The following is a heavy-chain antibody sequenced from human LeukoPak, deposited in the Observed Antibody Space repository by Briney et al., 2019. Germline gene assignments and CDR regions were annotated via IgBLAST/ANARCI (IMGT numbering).Heavy chain of an antibody. D-gene: IGHD5-24*01. J-gene: IGHJ3*02. CDR2: ISGSGGST. CDR1: GFTFSNYA. V-gene: IGHV3-23*01. CDR3: ALHEMASISSDAFDI. Sequence: PGGSLRLSCAASGFTFSNYAMSWVRQAPGKGLEWVSAISGSGGSTYYADSVKGRFTISRDNSKNTLYLQMNSLRAEDTAVYYCALHEMASISSDAFDIWGQGTMVTVSS.